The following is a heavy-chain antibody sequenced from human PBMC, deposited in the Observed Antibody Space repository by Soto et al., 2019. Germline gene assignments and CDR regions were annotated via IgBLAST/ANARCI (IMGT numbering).Heavy chain of an antibody. CDR1: GYTFTSYG. Sequence: ASVKVSCKASGYTFTSYGISWVRQAPGQGLEWMGWISAYNGNTNYAQKLQGRVTMTTDTSTSTAYMELRSLRSDDTAVYYCARDTIIEGVLVLPRNKPHMDVWGKGTTVTVSS. D-gene: IGHD3-10*01. V-gene: IGHV1-18*01. CDR3: ARDTIIEGVLVLPRNKPHMDV. J-gene: IGHJ6*03. CDR2: ISAYNGNT.